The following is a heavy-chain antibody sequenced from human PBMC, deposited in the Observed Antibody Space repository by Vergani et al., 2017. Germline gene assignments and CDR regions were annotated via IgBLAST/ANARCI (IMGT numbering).Heavy chain of an antibody. CDR2: ISAYNGNT. J-gene: IGHJ6*02. CDR3: AGDPDIVVVPAAAYYYYYYGMDV. V-gene: IGHV1-18*04. Sequence: QVQLVQSGAEVKKPGASVKVSCKASGYTFTSYGISWVRQAPGQGLEWMGWISAYNGNTNYAQNLQGRVTMTTDTSTSTAYMELRSLRADDTAVYYCAGDPDIVVVPAAAYYYYYYGMDVWGQGTTVTVSS. D-gene: IGHD2-2*01. CDR1: GYTFTSYG.